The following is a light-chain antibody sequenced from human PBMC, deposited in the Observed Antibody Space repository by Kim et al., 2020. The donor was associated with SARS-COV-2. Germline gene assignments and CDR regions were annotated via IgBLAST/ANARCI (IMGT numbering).Light chain of an antibody. J-gene: IGLJ3*02. Sequence: SYELTQPPSVSVSPGQTAIITCSGDKLGDKYVCWYQQKSGRPPVLIMYQDNKRPSGISERFSGSNSGNTATLIITGTQGVDEADYYCQAWATSTVFGGGTQLTVL. CDR3: QAWATSTV. CDR2: QDN. V-gene: IGLV3-1*01. CDR1: KLGDKY.